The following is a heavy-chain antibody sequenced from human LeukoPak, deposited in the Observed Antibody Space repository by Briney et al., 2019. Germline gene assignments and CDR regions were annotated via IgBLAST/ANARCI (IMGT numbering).Heavy chain of an antibody. CDR3: ARPSDLAATGY. V-gene: IGHV4-39*01. Sequence: SETLSLTCTVSGDSISGSPYYWAWIRQTPGKGFEWIGSIYHKGNTYYNPSLKSRVVISVDTSKNQFSLKLASLTAADTAVYYCARPSDLAATGYWGQGTLVTVSS. CDR2: IYHKGNT. D-gene: IGHD6-13*01. CDR1: GDSISGSPYY. J-gene: IGHJ4*02.